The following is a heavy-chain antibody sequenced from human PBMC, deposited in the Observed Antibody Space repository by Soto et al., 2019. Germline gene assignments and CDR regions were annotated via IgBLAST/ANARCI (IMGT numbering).Heavy chain of an antibody. CDR3: AHRFGSGSYYNALFDY. Sequence: SGPTLVNPAQTLTLTCTFSGFSLSTSGVGVGWIRQPPGKALEWLALIYWDDDKRYSPSLKSRLTITKDTSKNQVVLTMTNMDPVDTATYYCAHRFGSGSYYNALFDYWGQGTLVTVSS. CDR1: GFSLSTSGVG. V-gene: IGHV2-5*02. J-gene: IGHJ4*02. D-gene: IGHD3-10*01. CDR2: IYWDDDK.